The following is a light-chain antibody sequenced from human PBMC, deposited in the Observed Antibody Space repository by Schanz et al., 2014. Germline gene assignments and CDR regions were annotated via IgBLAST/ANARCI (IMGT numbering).Light chain of an antibody. Sequence: QSVLTQPPSASGTPGQRVTISCSGSSSNIGSNTVNWYQQLPGTAPKLLIYGDNNRPSGVPDRFSASKSGTSASLAISGLQSEDEADYYCAAWDDRLNGWVFGGGTKLTVL. CDR1: SSNIGSNT. CDR2: GDN. V-gene: IGLV1-44*01. CDR3: AAWDDRLNGWV. J-gene: IGLJ3*02.